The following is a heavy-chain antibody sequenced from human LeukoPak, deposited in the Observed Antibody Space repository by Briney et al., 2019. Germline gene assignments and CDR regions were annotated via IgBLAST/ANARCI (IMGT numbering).Heavy chain of an antibody. J-gene: IGHJ6*02. D-gene: IGHD6-19*01. CDR3: ARDSSGWGLDV. V-gene: IGHV3-13*04. CDR2: IGRAGDT. CDR1: GFTLSTYD. Sequence: GGSLRLSCAASGFTLSTYDMHWVRQATGKGLEWVSAIGRAGDTHYPGSVKGRFTISRENAKNSLYLQMNSLRAGDTAVYYCARDSSGWGLDVWGPGTTVTVSS.